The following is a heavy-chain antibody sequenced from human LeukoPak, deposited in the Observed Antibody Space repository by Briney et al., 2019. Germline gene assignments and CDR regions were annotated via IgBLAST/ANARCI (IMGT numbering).Heavy chain of an antibody. Sequence: QAGGSLRLSCAASGFTFNDYAMHWVRQAPGKGLEWVSGISWNSGSIGYADSVKGRFTISRDNAKNSLYLQMNSLRAEDTALYYCAKDIDFWSGLNYWGQGTLVTVSS. J-gene: IGHJ4*02. D-gene: IGHD3-3*01. CDR2: ISWNSGSI. CDR1: GFTFNDYA. CDR3: AKDIDFWSGLNY. V-gene: IGHV3-9*01.